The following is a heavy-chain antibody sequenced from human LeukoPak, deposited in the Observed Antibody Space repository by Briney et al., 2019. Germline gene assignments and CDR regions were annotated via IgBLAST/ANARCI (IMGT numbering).Heavy chain of an antibody. CDR3: AKGDTIFGVVIIGHAFDI. Sequence: GGSLRLSCAASGFTFSSYAMSWVRQAPGKGLEWVSAISGSGGSTYYADSVKGRFTISRDNSKNTLYLQMNSLRAEDTAVYYCAKGDTIFGVVIIGHAFDIWGQGTMVTVSS. D-gene: IGHD3-3*01. V-gene: IGHV3-23*01. CDR1: GFTFSSYA. J-gene: IGHJ3*02. CDR2: ISGSGGST.